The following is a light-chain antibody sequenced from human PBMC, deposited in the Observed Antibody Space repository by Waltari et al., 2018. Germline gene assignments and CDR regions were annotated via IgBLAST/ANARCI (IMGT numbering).Light chain of an antibody. CDR2: DVN. Sequence: QSALTQPASVSGSPGQSITISCIGTSSDVGASNSFSWYQQHPGKAPKLMIYDVNRRPSGVSNRFSGSKSGSTASLTISGLQAEDEADYYCSSYTTTSTLVFGGGTKVTVL. V-gene: IGLV2-14*01. CDR1: SSDVGASNS. CDR3: SSYTTTSTLV. J-gene: IGLJ2*01.